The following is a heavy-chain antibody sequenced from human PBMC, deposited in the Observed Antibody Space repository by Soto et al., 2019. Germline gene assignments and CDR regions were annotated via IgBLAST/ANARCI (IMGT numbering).Heavy chain of an antibody. CDR2: IKHDRSEI. Sequence: VGSLRLSCAVSGFTFSSYWMSWVRQTPGKGLEWVANIKHDRSEIYYLDSVKGRFTISRDNAKNSLYLQMNSLRAEETAVYYCTRDLPDYWGQGTQVTVSS. V-gene: IGHV3-7*04. CDR3: TRDLPDY. CDR1: GFTFSSYW. J-gene: IGHJ4*02.